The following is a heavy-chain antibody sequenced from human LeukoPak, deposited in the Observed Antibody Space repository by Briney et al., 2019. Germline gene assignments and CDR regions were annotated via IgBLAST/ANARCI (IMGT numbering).Heavy chain of an antibody. D-gene: IGHD2-21*01. CDR2: VKEDGSQK. CDR3: AKEFNRGLPDY. V-gene: IGHV3-7*01. J-gene: IGHJ4*02. CDR1: RFTFSNYW. Sequence: PGGSLRLSCAASRFTFSNYWMSWVRQAPGKGLEWVANVKEDGSQKFYGDSVKGRFTISRDNSKNTLYLQMSSLRAEDTAVYYCAKEFNRGLPDYWGQGTLVTVPS.